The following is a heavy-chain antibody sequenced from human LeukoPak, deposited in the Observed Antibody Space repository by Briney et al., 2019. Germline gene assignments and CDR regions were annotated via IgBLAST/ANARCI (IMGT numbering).Heavy chain of an antibody. CDR2: ISDSGGST. D-gene: IGHD6-19*01. CDR1: GFTFSNYN. CDR3: AKDLSRAVAAVLFDP. V-gene: IGHV3-23*01. Sequence: GGSLRLSCAASGFTFSNYNMSWVRQAPGKGLEWVSSISDSGGSTYYADSVKGRFTISRDNSKNTLYLQMSNLRAADTAVYYGAKDLSRAVAAVLFDPG. J-gene: IGHJ5*02.